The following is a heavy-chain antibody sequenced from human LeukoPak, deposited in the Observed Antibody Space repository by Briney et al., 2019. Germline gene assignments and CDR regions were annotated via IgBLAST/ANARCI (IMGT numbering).Heavy chain of an antibody. V-gene: IGHV3-30*02. CDR2: IRYDGSNK. CDR3: AKDHSPYYDILTGYYNFDY. J-gene: IGHJ4*02. Sequence: PGGSLRLSCAASGFTFSSYGMHWVRQAPGKGLEWVAFIRYDGSNKYYADSVEGRFTISRDNSKNTLYLQMNSLRAEDTAVYYCAKDHSPYYDILTGYYNFDYWGQGTLVTVSS. D-gene: IGHD3-9*01. CDR1: GFTFSSYG.